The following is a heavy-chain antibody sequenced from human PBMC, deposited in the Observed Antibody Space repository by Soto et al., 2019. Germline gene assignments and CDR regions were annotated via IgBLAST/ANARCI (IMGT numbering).Heavy chain of an antibody. CDR2: INNEEKNT. D-gene: IGHD1-7*01. CDR1: GFTFSTYW. J-gene: IGHJ3*02. Sequence: PGGSLRLSCAASGFTFSTYWMHWVRQVPGKGPVWVSRINNEEKNTDYADSVKGRFTISRDNAKNTLYLQMNSLRAEDSAVYYCARDRSNWNCRDRTPAFDMWGQGTMVTVSS. CDR3: ARDRSNWNCRDRTPAFDM. V-gene: IGHV3-74*01.